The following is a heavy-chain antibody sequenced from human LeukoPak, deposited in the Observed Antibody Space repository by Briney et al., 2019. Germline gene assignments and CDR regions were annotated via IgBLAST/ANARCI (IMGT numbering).Heavy chain of an antibody. J-gene: IGHJ6*03. V-gene: IGHV4-34*01. D-gene: IGHD3-22*01. CDR1: GGSFSGYY. CDR2: INHSGST. CDR3: ARVAKGFYYDSSGYYYVPVSYYYYMDV. Sequence: PSETLSLTCAVYGGSFSGYYWSWIRQPPGKGLEWIGEINHSGSTNYNPSLKSRVTISVDTSKNQFSLKLSSVTAADTAVYYCARVAKGFYYDSSGYYYVPVSYYYYMDVWGKGTTVTVSS.